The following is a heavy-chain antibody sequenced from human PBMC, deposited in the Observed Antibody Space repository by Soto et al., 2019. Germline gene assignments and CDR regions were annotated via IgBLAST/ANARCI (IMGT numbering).Heavy chain of an antibody. V-gene: IGHV1-69*12. D-gene: IGHD2-15*01. CDR2: IIPIFGTT. CDR1: GGTFSRYG. J-gene: IGHJ6*02. Sequence: QVQLVQSGAEVKKPGSSVKVSCKASGGTFSRYGISWVRQAPGHGLEWMGGIIPIFGTTNYAQKFQGRVTITADESTSTAYMELRSLRSEDTAVYYCASSAAGNYYYGMDVWGQGTTVTVSS. CDR3: ASSAAGNYYYGMDV.